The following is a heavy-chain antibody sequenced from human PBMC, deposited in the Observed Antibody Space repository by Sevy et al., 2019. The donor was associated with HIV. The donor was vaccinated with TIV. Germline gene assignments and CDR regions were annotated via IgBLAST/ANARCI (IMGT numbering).Heavy chain of an antibody. J-gene: IGHJ6*02. CDR2: IYSGGST. Sequence: GGSLRLSCAASGFSVSSNYMSWVRQAPGKGLECVSVIYSGGSTYYADAVQGRFTISIDNSKNTRYLQMNSLRAEDTAVYYCVRHGILEWYGMDVWGQGTTVTVSS. V-gene: IGHV3-53*01. CDR1: GFSVSSNY. D-gene: IGHD3-3*01. CDR3: VRHGILEWYGMDV.